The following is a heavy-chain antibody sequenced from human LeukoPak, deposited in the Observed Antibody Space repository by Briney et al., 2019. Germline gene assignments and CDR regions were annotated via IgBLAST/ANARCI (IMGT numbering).Heavy chain of an antibody. Sequence: PGESLKISCKGYAYRFSSYWIAWVRQMPGKGLEWMGIIHPGDSDTRYSPSFQGQVTISADKSITTAYLQWTSLKASDTAMYYCARDLYYGGTTAPCGMDVWGQGTTVTVSS. V-gene: IGHV5-51*01. CDR3: ARDLYYGGTTAPCGMDV. J-gene: IGHJ6*02. CDR2: IHPGDSDT. D-gene: IGHD4-23*01. CDR1: AYRFSSYW.